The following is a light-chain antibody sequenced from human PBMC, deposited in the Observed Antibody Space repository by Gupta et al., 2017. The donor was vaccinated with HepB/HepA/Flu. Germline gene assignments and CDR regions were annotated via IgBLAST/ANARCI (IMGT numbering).Light chain of an antibody. CDR1: EGVSGW. CDR3: QQANKFPYT. J-gene: IGKJ3*01. V-gene: IGKV1-12*02. Sequence: DAQLPQSPPSVSPSLGDTVTITCRASEGVSGWLAWYQQKPGKAPKLLISSAFTLQSGVPSRFSGTGSGTDFALTITNLQPDDYATYYCQQANKFPYTCGPETTVDVK. CDR2: SAF.